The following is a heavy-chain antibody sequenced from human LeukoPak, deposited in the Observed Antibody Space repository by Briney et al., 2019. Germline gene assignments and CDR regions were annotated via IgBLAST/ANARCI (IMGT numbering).Heavy chain of an antibody. Sequence: SETLSLTCTVSGYSISSGYYWGWIRQPPGKGLEWIGNIYHSGNTYYNPFLKSRVSMSVDTSENQFSLKLSSVTAADTAVYYCAGTYSLYDAFDIWGQGTMVTVSS. CDR2: IYHSGNT. J-gene: IGHJ3*02. CDR1: GYSISSGYY. CDR3: AGTYSLYDAFDI. D-gene: IGHD6-13*01. V-gene: IGHV4-38-2*02.